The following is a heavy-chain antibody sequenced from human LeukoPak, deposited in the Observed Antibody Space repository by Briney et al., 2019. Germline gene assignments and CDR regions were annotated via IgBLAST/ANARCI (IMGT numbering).Heavy chain of an antibody. Sequence: GGSLRLSCAASGFTFSSYAMHWVRQAPGKGLEWVAVISYDGSNKYYADSVKGRFTISRDNSKNTLYLQMNSLRAEDTAVYYCARDMDIWGQGTTVTVSS. J-gene: IGHJ6*02. CDR2: ISYDGSNK. V-gene: IGHV3-30*04. CDR1: GFTFSSYA. CDR3: ARDMDI.